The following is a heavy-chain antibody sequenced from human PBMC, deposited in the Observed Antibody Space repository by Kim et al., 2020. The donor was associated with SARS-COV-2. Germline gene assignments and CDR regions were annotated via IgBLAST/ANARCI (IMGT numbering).Heavy chain of an antibody. V-gene: IGHV4-30-2*04. Sequence: SLKSRVTISVDTSKNQFSLKLSSVTAADTAVYFCARIRGGGMTTLYWFEPWGQGTLVTVSS. CDR3: ARIRGGGMTTLYWFEP. J-gene: IGHJ5*02. D-gene: IGHD4-17*01.